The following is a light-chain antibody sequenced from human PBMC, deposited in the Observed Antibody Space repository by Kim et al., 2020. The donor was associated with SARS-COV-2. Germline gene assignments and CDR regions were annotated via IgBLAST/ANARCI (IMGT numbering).Light chain of an antibody. Sequence: QSALTQPASVSGSLGQSITISCTGSSSDVGSGHYVSWYRHHPGKAPKLILYDVNLRPSGVSNRFSGSKSGNTASLTISGLRAEDEADYFCSTYTDSVLFGGGTQLTVL. CDR1: SSDVGSGHY. CDR2: DVN. CDR3: STYTDSVL. J-gene: IGLJ3*02. V-gene: IGLV2-14*03.